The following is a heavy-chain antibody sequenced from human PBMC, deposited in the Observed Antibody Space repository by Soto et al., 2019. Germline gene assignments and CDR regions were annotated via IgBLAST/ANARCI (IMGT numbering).Heavy chain of an antibody. CDR3: ERNYYYGMDV. CDR2: INHSGST. Sequence: PXAILALTFAVYGGCFSGYYGSWIRQPPGKGLEWIGEINHSGSTNYNPSLKSRVTISVDTSKNQFSLKLSSVTAADTAVYYCERNYYYGMDVWGQGTTVTVSS. CDR1: GGCFSGYY. V-gene: IGHV4-34*01. J-gene: IGHJ6*02.